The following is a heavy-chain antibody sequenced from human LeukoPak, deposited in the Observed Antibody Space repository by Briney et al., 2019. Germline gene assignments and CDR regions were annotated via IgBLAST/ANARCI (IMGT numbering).Heavy chain of an antibody. CDR3: AGIAAASTDYYFDY. V-gene: IGHV7-4-1*02. CDR2: INTNTGNP. J-gene: IGHJ4*02. D-gene: IGHD6-13*01. Sequence: GASVKVSCKASGYTFTSYAMNWVRQAPGQGLEWMGWINTNTGNPTYAQGFTGRFVFSLDTSVSTAYLQISSLKAEDTAVYYCAGIAAASTDYYFDYWGQGTLVTVSS. CDR1: GYTFTSYA.